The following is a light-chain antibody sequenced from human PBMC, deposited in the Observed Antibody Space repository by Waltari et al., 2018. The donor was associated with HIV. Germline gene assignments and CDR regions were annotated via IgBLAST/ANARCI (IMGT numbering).Light chain of an antibody. CDR2: SNN. CDR1: RPHLGRTT. V-gene: IGLV1-44*01. Sequence: QSVLTQPPSASGTPGQWVTISCSGSRPHLGRTTVNWYQQLPGTAPKLLIHSNNQRPSGVPDRFSGSKSGTSASRAISGLQSEDDADYYCAAWDDSLNGVVCGGGTKLTVL. CDR3: AAWDDSLNGVV. J-gene: IGLJ2*01.